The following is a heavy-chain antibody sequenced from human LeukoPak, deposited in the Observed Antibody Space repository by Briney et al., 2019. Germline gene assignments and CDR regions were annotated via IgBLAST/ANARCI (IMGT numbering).Heavy chain of an antibody. D-gene: IGHD1-26*01. CDR1: GGSISSYY. V-gene: IGHV4-59*08. CDR2: IYYSGST. J-gene: IGHJ2*01. Sequence: SETLSLTCTVSGGSISSYYWSWIRQPPGKGLEWIGYIYYSGSTNYNPSLKSRVTISVDTSKNQFSLKPSSVTAADTAVYYCARRLVGATGYFDLWGRGTLVTVSS. CDR3: ARRLVGATGYFDL.